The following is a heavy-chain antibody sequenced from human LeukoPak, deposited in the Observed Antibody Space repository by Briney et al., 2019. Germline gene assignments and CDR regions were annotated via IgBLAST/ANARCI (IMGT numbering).Heavy chain of an antibody. CDR1: RFTFSSYE. D-gene: IGHD3-10*01. V-gene: IGHV3-48*03. CDR3: AGEWTTGSAF. J-gene: IGHJ4*02. Sequence: PGGSLRLSCEASRFTFSSYEMNWVRQAPGKGLEWVSYISSSDNSIYYADSVKGRFTISSDNAKNTVYLQMNRLRPDDTAVYYCAGEWTTGSAFWGQGTLVTVSS. CDR2: ISSSDNSI.